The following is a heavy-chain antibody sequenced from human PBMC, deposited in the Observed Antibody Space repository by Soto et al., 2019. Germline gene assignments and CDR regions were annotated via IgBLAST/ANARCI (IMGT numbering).Heavy chain of an antibody. V-gene: IGHV4-31*03. CDR2: IYYSGST. Sequence: QVQLQESGPGLVKPSQTLSLTCTVSGGSISSGGYYWSWIRQHPGKGLEWIGYIYYSGSTYYNPSLKSRVTISVDTSKNQFSLKLSSVTAADTAVYYCATTHIVVVTATLSDWYFDLWGRGTLVTVSS. CDR3: ATTHIVVVTATLSDWYFDL. D-gene: IGHD2-21*02. CDR1: GGSISSGGYY. J-gene: IGHJ2*01.